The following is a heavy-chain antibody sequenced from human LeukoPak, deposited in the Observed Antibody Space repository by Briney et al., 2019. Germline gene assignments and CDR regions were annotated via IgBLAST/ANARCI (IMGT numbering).Heavy chain of an antibody. D-gene: IGHD2-15*01. CDR3: AKSGLNRFDY. J-gene: IGHJ4*02. CDR1: GFSFRSHG. V-gene: IGHV3-23*01. CDR2: ISPRGDIT. Sequence: GGSLRLSCAASGFSFRSHGMNWVRQAPGKGLEWVSGISPRGDITYYKDSVRGRFTISRDNFKNTVSLQLNSLRAEDTAVYYCAKSGLNRFDYWGQGTLVTVSS.